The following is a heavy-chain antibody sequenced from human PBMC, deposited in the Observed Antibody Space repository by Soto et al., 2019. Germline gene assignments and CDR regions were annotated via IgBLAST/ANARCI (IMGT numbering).Heavy chain of an antibody. CDR3: ARGAPNYSNLNYYYYYGMDV. V-gene: IGHV4-34*01. J-gene: IGHJ6*02. CDR1: GGSFSGYY. Sequence: SSETLSLTCAVYGGSFSGYYWSWIRQPPGKGLEWIGEINHSGSTNYNPSLKSRVTISVDTSKNQFSLKLSSVTAADTAVYYCARGAPNYSNLNYYYYYGMDVWGQGTTVTVSS. CDR2: INHSGST. D-gene: IGHD4-4*01.